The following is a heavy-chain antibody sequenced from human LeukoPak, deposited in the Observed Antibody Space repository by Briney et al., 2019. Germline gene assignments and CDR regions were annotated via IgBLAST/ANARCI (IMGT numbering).Heavy chain of an antibody. V-gene: IGHV3-23*01. CDR2: ISRSGGST. Sequence: ISRSGGSTYYADSVKGRFTISRDNSKNTLYLQMNSLRAEDTAVYYCAKRVWFGESKYYFDYWGQGTLVTVS. J-gene: IGHJ4*02. D-gene: IGHD3-10*01. CDR3: AKRVWFGESKYYFDY.